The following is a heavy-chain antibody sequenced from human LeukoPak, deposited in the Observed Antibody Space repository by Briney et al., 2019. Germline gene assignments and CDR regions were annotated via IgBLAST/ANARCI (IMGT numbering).Heavy chain of an antibody. J-gene: IGHJ5*02. CDR3: ARDPGYCSSTSCYNWFDP. CDR1: GGSFSGYY. CDR2: INHSGST. D-gene: IGHD2-2*01. Sequence: PSETLSLTCAVYGGSFSGYYWSWIRQPPGKGLEWIGEINHSGSTNYNPSLKSRVTISVDTSKNQFSLKLSSVTAADTAVYYCARDPGYCSSTSCYNWFDPWGQGTLVTVSS. V-gene: IGHV4-34*01.